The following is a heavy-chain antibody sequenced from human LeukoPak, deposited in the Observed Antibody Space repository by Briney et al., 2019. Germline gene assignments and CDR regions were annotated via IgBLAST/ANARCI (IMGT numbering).Heavy chain of an antibody. V-gene: IGHV4-34*01. J-gene: IGHJ4*02. CDR3: ARTGARRTYYYDSSGYSNYFDY. CDR1: GGSFSGYY. CDR2: INHSGST. D-gene: IGHD3-22*01. Sequence: PSETLSLTCAVYGGSFSGYYWSWIRQPPGEGLEWIGEINHSGSTNYNPSLKSRVTISVDTSKNQFSLKLSSVTAADTAVYYCARTGARRTYYYDSSGYSNYFDYWGQGTLVTVSS.